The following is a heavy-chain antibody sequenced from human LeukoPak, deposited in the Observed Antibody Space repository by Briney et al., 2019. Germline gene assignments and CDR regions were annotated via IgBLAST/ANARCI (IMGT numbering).Heavy chain of an antibody. D-gene: IGHD6-19*01. CDR3: ARLSSGWYSF. CDR1: GGSISSSSYY. V-gene: IGHV4-39*07. CDR2: IYYSGST. Sequence: SETLSLTCTVSGGSISSSSYYWGWIRQPPGTGLEWIGSIYYSGSTYYNPSLKSRVTISVGTSKNQFSLKLSSVTAADTAVYYCARLSSGWYSFWGQGTLVTVSS. J-gene: IGHJ4*02.